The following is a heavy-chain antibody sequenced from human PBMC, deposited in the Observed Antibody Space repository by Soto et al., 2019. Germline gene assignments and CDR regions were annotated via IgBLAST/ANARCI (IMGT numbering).Heavy chain of an antibody. Sequence: PSETLSLTCAVYGGSFSGYYWNWIRQPPGKGLEWIGEINHSGSTNYNPSLKSRVTISVDTSKNQFSLNLASVTAADTAVYYCARAPKVSGSSQTRPDFWGQGTLVTVSS. CDR1: GGSFSGYY. CDR3: ARAPKVSGSSQTRPDF. J-gene: IGHJ4*02. D-gene: IGHD6-6*01. CDR2: INHSGST. V-gene: IGHV4-34*01.